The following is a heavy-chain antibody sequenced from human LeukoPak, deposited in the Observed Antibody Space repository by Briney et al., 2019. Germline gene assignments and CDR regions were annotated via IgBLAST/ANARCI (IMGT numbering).Heavy chain of an antibody. CDR1: GFTFSNYW. V-gene: IGHV3-74*01. Sequence: GGSLRLSCAASGFTFSNYWMHWVRQAPGKGLVWVSRINSDGSSTNYADSVKGRFTISRDNAKNTLYLQMNSLRAEDTAVYYCATNSLWSGYYWGQGTLVTVSS. CDR3: ATNSLWSGYY. J-gene: IGHJ4*02. CDR2: INSDGSST. D-gene: IGHD3-3*01.